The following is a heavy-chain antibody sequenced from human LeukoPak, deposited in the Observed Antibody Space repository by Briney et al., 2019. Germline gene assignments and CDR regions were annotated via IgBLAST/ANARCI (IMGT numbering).Heavy chain of an antibody. CDR2: MNPNNDNT. CDR1: GYTFTNYD. Sequence: ASVKVSCKASGYTFTNYDINWVRQATGQGLEWMGWMNPNNDNTGYAQKFQGRVTMTRNTSISTAYMELSSLRSEDTAVYYCARDLIAVAVIGYWGQGTLVTVSS. J-gene: IGHJ4*02. V-gene: IGHV1-8*01. CDR3: ARDLIAVAVIGY. D-gene: IGHD6-19*01.